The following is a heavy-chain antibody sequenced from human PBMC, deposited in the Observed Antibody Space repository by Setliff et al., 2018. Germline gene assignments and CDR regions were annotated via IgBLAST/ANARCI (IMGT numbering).Heavy chain of an antibody. Sequence: PSETLSLTCTVSGDSISRAKYYWSWIRQSAGKGLECIGRIYTDGSTKYNPSLNSRVTLPIDTSKNQFSLRLSSVTAADTAVYFCARVTGFSYMDVWGKGTTVTVSS. D-gene: IGHD3-3*01. J-gene: IGHJ6*03. CDR1: GDSISRAKYY. V-gene: IGHV4-61*02. CDR3: ARVTGFSYMDV. CDR2: IYTDGST.